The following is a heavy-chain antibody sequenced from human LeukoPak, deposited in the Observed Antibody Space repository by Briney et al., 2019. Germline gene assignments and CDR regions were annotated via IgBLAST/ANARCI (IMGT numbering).Heavy chain of an antibody. CDR1: GFTFSSYA. CDR2: ISGSGGST. V-gene: IGHV3-23*01. J-gene: IGHJ4*02. D-gene: IGHD3-3*01. Sequence: QPGGSLRLSYAASGFTFSSYAMSWVRQAPGKGLEWVSVISGSGGSTYYADSVKGRFTISRGNSENTLYLQMNSLSAEDTAVYYCARRSGYFYYFDSWGQGTLVTVSS. CDR3: ARRSGYFYYFDS.